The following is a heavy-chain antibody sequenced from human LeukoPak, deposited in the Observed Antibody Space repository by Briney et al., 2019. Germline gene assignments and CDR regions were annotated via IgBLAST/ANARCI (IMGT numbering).Heavy chain of an antibody. CDR1: GYTFTNYA. J-gene: IGHJ4*02. CDR3: ARDHGDFVGVKVGFDS. Sequence: ASVKVSCKASGYTFTNYAISWVRQAPGQGLERVARISGYNGNTDYAQKVKDRVTVTADTSTAYLEMRGLTSDDTAVYYCARDHGDFVGVKVGFDSWGQGTLVTVSS. V-gene: IGHV1-18*01. CDR2: ISGYNGNT. D-gene: IGHD4-17*01.